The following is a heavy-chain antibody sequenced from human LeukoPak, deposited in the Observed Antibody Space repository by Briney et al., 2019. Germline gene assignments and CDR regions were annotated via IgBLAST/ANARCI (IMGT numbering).Heavy chain of an antibody. V-gene: IGHV3-7*03. J-gene: IGHJ4*02. D-gene: IGHD6-13*01. Sequence: GGSLRLSCAASGFTFSSYWMSWVRQAPGKGLEWVANIKQDGSEKYYVDSVKGRFTISRDSAKNSLYLQMNSLRAEDTAVYYCARGRGSSSWYFDYWGQGTLVTVSS. CDR1: GFTFSSYW. CDR3: ARGRGSSSWYFDY. CDR2: IKQDGSEK.